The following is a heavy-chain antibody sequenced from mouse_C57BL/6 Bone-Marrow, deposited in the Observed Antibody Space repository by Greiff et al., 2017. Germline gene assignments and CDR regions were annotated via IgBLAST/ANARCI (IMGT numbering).Heavy chain of an antibody. D-gene: IGHD2-4*01. CDR2: ISSGSSTI. CDR1: GFTFSDYG. Sequence: EVKLVESGGGLVKPGGSLKLSCAASGFTFSDYGMHWVRQAPEKGLEWVAYISSGSSTIYYADTVKGRFTISRDNAKNTLFLQMTRLRSEDTAMYYCARSMITRGYYDAMDYWGQGTTVTVSS. J-gene: IGHJ4*01. V-gene: IGHV5-17*01. CDR3: ARSMITRGYYDAMDY.